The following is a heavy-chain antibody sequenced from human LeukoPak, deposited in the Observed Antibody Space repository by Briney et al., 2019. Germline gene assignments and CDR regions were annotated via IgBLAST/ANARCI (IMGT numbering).Heavy chain of an antibody. CDR3: ATDGAGFDT. CDR1: GFTVSSNE. CDR2: INIGGTNT. Sequence: GGSLRLSCAASGFTVSSNEMSWVRQAPGKGLEWPSYINIGGTNTHYADSVKGRSTISRDNAKKSLYLEMNNLRAEDTAVYYCATDGAGFDTWGQGVLVTVSS. J-gene: IGHJ5*02. V-gene: IGHV3-48*03.